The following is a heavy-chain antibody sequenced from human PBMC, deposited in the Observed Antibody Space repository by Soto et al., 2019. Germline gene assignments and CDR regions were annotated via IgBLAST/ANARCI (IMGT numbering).Heavy chain of an antibody. CDR3: GYGSGGIDY. J-gene: IGHJ4*02. CDR2: ISYDGSNK. D-gene: IGHD3-10*01. CDR1: GFTFSSYG. Sequence: QVQLVESGGGVVQPGRSLRLSCAASGFTFSSYGMHWVRQPPGKGLEWVAVISYDGSNKYYADSVKGRFTISRDNSKNTLYLQMNSLRAEDTAVYYCGYGSGGIDYWGQGTLVTVSS. V-gene: IGHV3-30*03.